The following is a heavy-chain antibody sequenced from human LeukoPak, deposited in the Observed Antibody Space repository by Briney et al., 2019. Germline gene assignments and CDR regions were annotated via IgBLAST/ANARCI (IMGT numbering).Heavy chain of an antibody. D-gene: IGHD3-10*01. Sequence: PSETLSLTCTVSGGSISSSSYYWGWIRQPPGKGLEWIGYIYYSGSTNYNPSLKSRVTISVDTSKNQFSLKLSSVTAADTAVYYCARAFYYGSGSYGFDYWGQGTLVTVSS. CDR3: ARAFYYGSGSYGFDY. CDR1: GGSISSSSYY. V-gene: IGHV4-61*05. CDR2: IYYSGST. J-gene: IGHJ4*02.